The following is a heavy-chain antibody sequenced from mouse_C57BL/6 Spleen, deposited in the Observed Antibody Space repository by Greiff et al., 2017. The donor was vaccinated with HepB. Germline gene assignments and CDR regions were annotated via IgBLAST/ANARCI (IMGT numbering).Heavy chain of an antibody. D-gene: IGHD1-1*02. J-gene: IGHJ2*01. CDR3: ARDMVGDDY. V-gene: IGHV3-6*01. CDR1: GYSITSGYY. Sequence: ESGPGLVKPSQSLSLTCSVTGYSITSGYYWNWIRQFPGNKLEWMGYISYDGSNNYNPSLKNRISITRDTSKNQFFLKLNSVTTEDTATYYCARDMVGDDYWGQGTTLTVSS. CDR2: ISYDGSN.